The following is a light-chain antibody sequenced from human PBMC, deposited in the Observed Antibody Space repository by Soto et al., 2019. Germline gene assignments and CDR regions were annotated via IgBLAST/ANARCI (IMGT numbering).Light chain of an antibody. V-gene: IGKV3-15*01. CDR1: QSVSSN. J-gene: IGKJ1*01. CDR2: GAS. CDR3: QQYNNWPLT. Sequence: EIWMTQSPATLSVSPGERATLSCRASQSVSSNLAWYQQKPGQAPRLLIYGASTRAAGIPARFSGSGSGTEFTLTISSLQSEDFAVYYCQQYNNWPLTFGQGTKV.